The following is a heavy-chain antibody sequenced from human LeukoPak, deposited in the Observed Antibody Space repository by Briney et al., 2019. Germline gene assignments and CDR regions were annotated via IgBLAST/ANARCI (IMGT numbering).Heavy chain of an antibody. Sequence: ASVKVSCKASGYTFTSYGISWVRQAPGQGLEWMGWISAYNGNTNYAQKLQGRVTMTTDTSTSTAYMELRSLRSDDTVVYYCARVSLEVYYDSSGFRYYYYGMDVWGQGTTVTVSS. CDR1: GYTFTSYG. CDR3: ARVSLEVYYDSSGFRYYYYGMDV. V-gene: IGHV1-18*01. J-gene: IGHJ6*02. D-gene: IGHD3-22*01. CDR2: ISAYNGNT.